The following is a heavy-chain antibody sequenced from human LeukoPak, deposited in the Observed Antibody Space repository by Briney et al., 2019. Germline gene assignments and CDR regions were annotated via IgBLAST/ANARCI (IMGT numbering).Heavy chain of an antibody. Sequence: GESLKIPCKGSGYNFASYWIGWVRQMPGKGLEWMGIIYPRDSDTRYSPSFQGQVTISADKSINTAYLQWSSLKASDTAMYYCARRPHDSSGYPLDYWGQGTLVTVSS. CDR2: IYPRDSDT. CDR3: ARRPHDSSGYPLDY. D-gene: IGHD3-22*01. J-gene: IGHJ4*02. CDR1: GYNFASYW. V-gene: IGHV5-51*01.